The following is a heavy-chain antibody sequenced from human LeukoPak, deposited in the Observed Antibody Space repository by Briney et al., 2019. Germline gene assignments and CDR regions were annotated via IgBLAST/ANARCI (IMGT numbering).Heavy chain of an antibody. Sequence: PGGSLRLSCAASGFNFSRYWMLWVRQAPGKGRESVSRINTDGTVTTYADSVKGRFTVSRDNADNTMFLQMNSVRDEDTAVYYCATKQWLAPPPDSWGQGTPVTVSS. J-gene: IGHJ4*02. V-gene: IGHV3-74*01. CDR1: GFNFSRYW. D-gene: IGHD6-19*01. CDR2: INTDGTVT. CDR3: ATKQWLAPPPDS.